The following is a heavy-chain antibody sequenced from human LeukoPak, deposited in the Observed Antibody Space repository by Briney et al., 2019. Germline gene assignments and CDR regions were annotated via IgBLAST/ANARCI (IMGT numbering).Heavy chain of an antibody. J-gene: IGHJ6*03. D-gene: IGHD6-13*01. CDR3: ARHQVTRQLVRGVMEKLTSPYYDMDV. CDR1: LGSTCGSRYY. Sequence: GTPSLSRALSLGSTCGSRYYTGWGRQPPGEGLGCGWGIFFIVRASSNTPLKSLVTISVDTSKNPFSLELSSVTAADTAVYYCARHQVTRQLVRGVMEKLTSPYYDMDVWGKGTTVTISS. CDR2: IFFIVRA. V-gene: IGHV4-39*01.